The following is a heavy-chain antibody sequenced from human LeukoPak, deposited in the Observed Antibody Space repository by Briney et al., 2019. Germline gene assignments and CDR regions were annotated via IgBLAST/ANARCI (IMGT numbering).Heavy chain of an antibody. CDR1: GFTFSSYS. J-gene: IGHJ4*02. D-gene: IGHD3-10*01. CDR2: IGSGARAK. CDR3: ARAKSGSGSYLSFDY. V-gene: IGHV3-48*02. Sequence: GGSLRLSCAASGFTFSSYSMNWVRQAPGKGLEWISYIGSGARAKYYADSVKGRFTISRDNAKNSLYLQMNSLRDEDTAVYYCARAKSGSGSYLSFDYWGQGTLVTVS.